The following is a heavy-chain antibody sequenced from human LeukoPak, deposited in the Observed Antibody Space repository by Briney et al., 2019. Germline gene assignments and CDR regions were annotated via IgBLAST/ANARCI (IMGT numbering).Heavy chain of an antibody. CDR1: GGSISSYY. V-gene: IGHV4-59*12. D-gene: IGHD3-3*01. CDR3: ARAVYDFWSGYYTEYYYYYYMDV. CDR2: IYYSGST. Sequence: SETLSLTCTVSGGSISSYYWSWIRQPPGKGLEWIGYIYYSGSTNYNPSLKSRVTISVDTSKNQFSLKLSSVTAADTAVYYCARAVYDFWSGYYTEYYYYYYMDVWGKGTTVTVSS. J-gene: IGHJ6*03.